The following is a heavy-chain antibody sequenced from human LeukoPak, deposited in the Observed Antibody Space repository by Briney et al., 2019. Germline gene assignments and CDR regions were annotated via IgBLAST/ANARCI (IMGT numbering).Heavy chain of an antibody. CDR1: GFTFSSYA. CDR2: ISSNGGST. J-gene: IGHJ4*02. V-gene: IGHV3-64*04. Sequence: PGGSLRLSCSASGFTFSSYAMHWVRQAPGKGLEYVSAISSNGGSTYYADSVKGRFTISRDNAKNSLYLQMDSLRAEDTAVYYCARDTVSPGLDYWGQGTLVTVSS. CDR3: ARDTVSPGLDY.